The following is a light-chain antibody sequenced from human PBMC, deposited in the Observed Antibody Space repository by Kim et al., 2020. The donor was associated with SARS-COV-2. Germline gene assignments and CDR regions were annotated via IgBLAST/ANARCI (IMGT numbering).Light chain of an antibody. CDR1: QSISSW. Sequence: SASVGDRVTSTCRASQSISSWLAWYQQKPGKAPKVLIYDASSLESGVPSRFSGSGSGTEFTLTISSLQPDDFATYYCQQYNSWLTFGGGTKVDIK. V-gene: IGKV1-5*01. CDR2: DAS. CDR3: QQYNSWLT. J-gene: IGKJ4*01.